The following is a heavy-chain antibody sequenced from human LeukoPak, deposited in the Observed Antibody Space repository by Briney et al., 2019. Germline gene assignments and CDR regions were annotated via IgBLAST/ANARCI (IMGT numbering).Heavy chain of an antibody. CDR3: AKDIFSPKYYGSGSFDY. Sequence: GGSLRLSCAASGFTFDDYSMHWVRHAPGKGLEWVSGIRWNSGSIAYADSVKGRFTISRDNAKNSLYLQMNSLRAEDTALYYCAKDIFSPKYYGSGSFDYWGQGTLVTVSS. V-gene: IGHV3-9*01. CDR2: IRWNSGSI. J-gene: IGHJ4*02. CDR1: GFTFDDYS. D-gene: IGHD3-10*01.